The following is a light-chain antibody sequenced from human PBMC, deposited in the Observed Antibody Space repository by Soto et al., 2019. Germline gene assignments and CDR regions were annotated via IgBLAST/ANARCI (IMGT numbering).Light chain of an antibody. V-gene: IGLV2-14*01. Sequence: QAVPTQPASVSGYPGQSITIYRTGTTNDVGGYNYVSWYQQHPGKAPKLLIFEVSSRPSGVSNRFSGSTSGNTASLAISALQAEDEADYFCNSYTSSTSLPYVFGTGTKVTVL. CDR1: TNDVGGYNY. J-gene: IGLJ1*01. CDR2: EVS. CDR3: NSYTSSTSLPYV.